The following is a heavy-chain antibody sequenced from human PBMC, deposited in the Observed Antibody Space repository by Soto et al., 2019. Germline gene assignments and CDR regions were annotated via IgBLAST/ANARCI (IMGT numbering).Heavy chain of an antibody. J-gene: IGHJ3*02. CDR1: GGPISSYY. CDR3: ASHPSSTGESGAFDI. CDR2: IYYSGST. D-gene: IGHD7-27*01. V-gene: IGHV4-59*01. Sequence: SETLSLTCTVSGGPISSYYWSWIRQPPGKGLEWIGYIYYSGSTNYNPSLKSRVTISVDTSKNQFSLKLSSVTAADTAVYYCASHPSSTGESGAFDIWGQGTIVTVSS.